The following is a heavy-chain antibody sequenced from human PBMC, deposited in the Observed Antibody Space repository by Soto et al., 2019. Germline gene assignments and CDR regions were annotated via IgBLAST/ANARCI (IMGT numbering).Heavy chain of an antibody. V-gene: IGHV4-30-4*01. CDR2: IYYSGST. Sequence: PSETLSLTCTASGGSISSGDYYWSWIRQPPGKGLEWIGYIYYSGSTYYNPSLKSRVTISVDTSKNQFSLKLSSVTAADTAVYYCARGYGSGSYSTPYYYYYYGMDVWGQGTTVTVSS. J-gene: IGHJ6*02. D-gene: IGHD3-10*01. CDR3: ARGYGSGSYSTPYYYYYYGMDV. CDR1: GGSISSGDYY.